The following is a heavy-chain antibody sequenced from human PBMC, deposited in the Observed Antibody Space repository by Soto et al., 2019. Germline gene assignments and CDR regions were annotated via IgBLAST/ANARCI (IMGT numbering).Heavy chain of an antibody. V-gene: IGHV1-69*13. J-gene: IGHJ4*02. CDR3: ARGLGPAPYYFDS. CDR2: IIPIFDTA. CDR1: GGTFSSYA. Sequence: GASVKVSCKTSGGTFSSYAISWVRQAPGQGLEWMGGIIPIFDTANYAQKFQGRVTITADESTSTAYMELSSLRSEDTAVYYCARGLGPAPYYFDSWGQGTLVTVSS.